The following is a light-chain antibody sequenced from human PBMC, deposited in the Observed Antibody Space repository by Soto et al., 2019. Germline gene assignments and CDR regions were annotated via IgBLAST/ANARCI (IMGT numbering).Light chain of an antibody. CDR1: SKDIGGYNY. CDR3: CSYAGTYTYV. J-gene: IGLJ1*01. Sequence: LTQPRPLSGSPGQSVALSRTWNSKDIGGYNYVSWFQQHPGKAPKLMIYDVSKWPSGVPDRFSGSKSGNTASLTISGLQAEDEADYYCCSYAGTYTYVFGTGTKVTVL. CDR2: DVS. V-gene: IGLV2-11*01.